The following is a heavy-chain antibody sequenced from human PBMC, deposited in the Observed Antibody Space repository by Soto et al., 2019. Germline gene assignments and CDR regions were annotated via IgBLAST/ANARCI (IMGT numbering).Heavy chain of an antibody. CDR2: INHSGST. CDR1: GGSFSGYY. J-gene: IGHJ4*02. D-gene: IGHD5-12*01. Sequence: SETLSLTCAVYGGSFSGYYWSWIRQPPGKGLEWIGEINHSGSTNYNPSLKSRVTISVDTSKNQFSPKLSSVTAADTAVYYCASFDSDGGYDFDYWGQGALVTVSS. V-gene: IGHV4-34*01. CDR3: ASFDSDGGYDFDY.